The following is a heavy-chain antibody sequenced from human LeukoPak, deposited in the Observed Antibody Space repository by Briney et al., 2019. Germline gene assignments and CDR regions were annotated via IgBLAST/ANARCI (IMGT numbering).Heavy chain of an antibody. CDR3: AYSGSYWAPTY. CDR1: GYTFTSYD. Sequence: ASVKVSCKASGYTFTSYDINWVRQATGQGLEWMGWMNPNSGNTGYAQKFQGRVTITADKSTSTAYMELSSLRSEDTAVYYCAYSGSYWAPTYWGQGTLVTVSS. CDR2: MNPNSGNT. J-gene: IGHJ4*02. V-gene: IGHV1-8*01. D-gene: IGHD1-26*01.